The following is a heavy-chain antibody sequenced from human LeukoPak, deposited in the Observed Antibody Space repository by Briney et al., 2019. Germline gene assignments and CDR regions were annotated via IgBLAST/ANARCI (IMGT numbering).Heavy chain of an antibody. CDR3: ARDEVATISDY. D-gene: IGHD5-12*01. V-gene: IGHV3-30-3*01. J-gene: IGHJ4*02. CDR1: GFTFSGYP. CDR2: ISYDGSNK. Sequence: PGKSLRLSCAASGFTFSGYPIHWVRQAPGKGLEWVAVISYDGSNKYYADSLKGRFTISRDNAKNSVYLQMNSLRAEDTAVYYCARDEVATISDYWGQGTLVTVSS.